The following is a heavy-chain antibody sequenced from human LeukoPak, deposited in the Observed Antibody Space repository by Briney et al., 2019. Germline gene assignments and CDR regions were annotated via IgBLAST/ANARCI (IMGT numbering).Heavy chain of an antibody. Sequence: PSETLSLTCAVYGGSFSGYYWSWIRQPPGKGLEWIREINHSGSTNYNPSLKSRVTISVDTSKNQFSLKLSSVTAADTAVYYCARSVYDSSGYYYGMDVWGQGTTVTVSS. CDR2: INHSGST. V-gene: IGHV4-34*01. CDR1: GGSFSGYY. CDR3: ARSVYDSSGYYYGMDV. D-gene: IGHD3-22*01. J-gene: IGHJ6*02.